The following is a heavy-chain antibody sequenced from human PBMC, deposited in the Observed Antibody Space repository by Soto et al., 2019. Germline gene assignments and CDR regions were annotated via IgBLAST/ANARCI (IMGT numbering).Heavy chain of an antibody. V-gene: IGHV3-30-3*01. CDR3: ARGICSGGSCRIGGMDV. Sequence: GGSLRLSCAASGFTFSSYAMHWVRQAPGKGLEWVAVISYDGSNKYYADSVKGRFTISRDNSKNTLYLQMNSLRAEDTAVYYCARGICSGGSCRIGGMDVWGQGTTGTVSS. CDR1: GFTFSSYA. CDR2: ISYDGSNK. J-gene: IGHJ6*02. D-gene: IGHD2-15*01.